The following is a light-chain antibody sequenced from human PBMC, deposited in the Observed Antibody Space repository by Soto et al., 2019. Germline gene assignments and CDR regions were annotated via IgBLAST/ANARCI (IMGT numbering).Light chain of an antibody. V-gene: IGLV2-14*01. CDR3: SSHTSGDTRV. Sequence: ALTQPASVSGSPGQSIAISCTGTSSDVGGYDYVSWYQQHPDKAPKLIIYEVTKRPSGVSNRFSGSKSANTASLTISGLQPDDDADYYCSSHTSGDTRVFGSGTKLTVL. CDR1: SSDVGGYDY. J-gene: IGLJ1*01. CDR2: EVT.